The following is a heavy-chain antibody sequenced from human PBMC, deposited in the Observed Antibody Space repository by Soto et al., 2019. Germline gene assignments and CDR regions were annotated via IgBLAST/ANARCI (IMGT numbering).Heavy chain of an antibody. Sequence: SVKVSCKASGGTFSSYAISWVRQAPGQGLEWMGGIIPIFGTANYAQKFQGRVTITADESTSIAYMELSSLRSEDTAVYYCATDREQLWLLGYWGQGTLVTVSS. D-gene: IGHD5-18*01. CDR3: ATDREQLWLLGY. J-gene: IGHJ4*02. CDR1: GGTFSSYA. CDR2: IIPIFGTA. V-gene: IGHV1-69*13.